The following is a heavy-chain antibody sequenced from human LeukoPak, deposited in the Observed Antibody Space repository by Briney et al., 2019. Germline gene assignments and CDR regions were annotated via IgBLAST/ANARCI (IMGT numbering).Heavy chain of an antibody. CDR3: ARGGSSWYLLGGNWFDP. V-gene: IGHV4-39*07. CDR2: IYYSGST. J-gene: IGHJ5*02. CDR1: GGSISSSSYY. D-gene: IGHD6-13*01. Sequence: SETLSLTCTVSGGSISSSSYYWGWIRQPPGKGLEWIGSIYYSGSTYYNPSLKSRVTISVDTSKNQFSLKLSSVTAADTAVYYCARGGSSWYLLGGNWFDPWGQGTLVTVSS.